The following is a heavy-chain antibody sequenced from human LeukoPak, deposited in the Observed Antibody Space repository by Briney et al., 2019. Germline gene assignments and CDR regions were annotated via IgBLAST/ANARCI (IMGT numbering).Heavy chain of an antibody. V-gene: IGHV3-74*01. CDR1: GFTFSNTW. CDR3: ARERGVTHPFDY. CDR2: IKNDGSGI. J-gene: IGHJ4*02. Sequence: PGGSLRLSCAASGFTFSNTWMHWVRQAPGKGLVWVARIKNDGSGIIYADSVKGRFTISRDNARNTLYLQMNSLRAEDTAVYYCARERGVTHPFDYWGQGTLVTVSS. D-gene: IGHD2-21*02.